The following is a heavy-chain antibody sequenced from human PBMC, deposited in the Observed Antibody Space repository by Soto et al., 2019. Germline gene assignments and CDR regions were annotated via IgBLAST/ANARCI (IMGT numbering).Heavy chain of an antibody. CDR3: ARGAPPGIAAAGTLYYYGMDV. CDR2: ISAYNGNT. J-gene: IGHJ6*02. V-gene: IGHV1-18*01. Sequence: ASVKVSCKASGYTFTSYGISWERQAPGQGLEWMGWISAYNGNTNYAQKLQGRVTMTTDTSTSTAYMELRSLRSDDTAVYYCARGAPPGIAAAGTLYYYGMDVWGQGTTVTVSS. CDR1: GYTFTSYG. D-gene: IGHD6-13*01.